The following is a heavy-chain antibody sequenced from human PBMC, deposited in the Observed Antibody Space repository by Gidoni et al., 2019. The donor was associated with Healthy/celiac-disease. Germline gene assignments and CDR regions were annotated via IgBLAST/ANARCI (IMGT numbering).Heavy chain of an antibody. CDR3: AIATIFQDAFDI. CDR2: IYSGGGT. CDR1: GFTVSSNY. D-gene: IGHD3-3*01. V-gene: IGHV3-53*02. J-gene: IGHJ3*02. Sequence: EVQLVETGGGLIQPGGSLRLSCTASGFTVSSNYMPWVRQAPGKGLEWVSVIYSGGGTYYADSVKGRFTISRDNSKNTLYLQMNSLRAEDTAVYYCAIATIFQDAFDIWGQGTMVTVSS.